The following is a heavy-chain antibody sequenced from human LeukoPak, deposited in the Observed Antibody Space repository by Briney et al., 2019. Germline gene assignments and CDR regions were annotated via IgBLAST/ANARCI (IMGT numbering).Heavy chain of an antibody. V-gene: IGHV3-30*18. J-gene: IGHJ4*02. CDR2: ISYDGSNK. CDR3: AKDPGELLDGWADY. CDR1: GFTFSSYG. D-gene: IGHD1-26*01. Sequence: GRSLRLSCAASGFTFSSYGMHWVRQAPGKGLEWVAVISYDGSNKYYADSVKGRFTISRDNSKNTLYLQMNSLRAEDTAVYYCAKDPGELLDGWADYWGQGTLVTVSS.